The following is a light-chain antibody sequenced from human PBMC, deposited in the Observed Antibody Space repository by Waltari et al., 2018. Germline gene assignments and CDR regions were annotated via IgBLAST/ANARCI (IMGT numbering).Light chain of an antibody. CDR3: QHYNSYSPIT. CDR2: KAS. V-gene: IGKV1-5*03. CDR1: QSISGW. Sequence: DIQMTQSPSTLSASIGDRVTITCRASQSISGWLAWYQQKPGKAPKLLIFKASNLQSGVPSRFSGSGSGTDFTLTISSLQPDDLATYYCQHYNSYSPITFGQGTRLEIK. J-gene: IGKJ5*01.